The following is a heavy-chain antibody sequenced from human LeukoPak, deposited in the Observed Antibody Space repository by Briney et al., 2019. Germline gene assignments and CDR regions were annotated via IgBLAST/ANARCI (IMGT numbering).Heavy chain of an antibody. J-gene: IGHJ4*02. V-gene: IGHV3-30-3*01. D-gene: IGHD1-26*01. CDR2: ISYDGSTI. CDR1: EITFSNYA. CDR3: AKGGKWDVAPFDY. Sequence: GGSLRLSCAASEITFSNYAVHWFRQAPGKGLQWVAVISYDGSTIHYADSVKGRFTISRDNSKNTLYLQVNSLRAEDTAVYYCAKGGKWDVAPFDYWGQGTLVTVSS.